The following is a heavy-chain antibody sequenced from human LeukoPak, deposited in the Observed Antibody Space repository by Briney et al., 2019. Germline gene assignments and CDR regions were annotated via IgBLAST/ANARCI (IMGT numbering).Heavy chain of an antibody. CDR2: IYTSGST. V-gene: IGHV4-61*02. CDR1: GGSISTGSYY. D-gene: IGHD3-16*01. Sequence: SQTLSLTCTVSGGSISTGSYYWNWIRQPAGKGLEWIGRIYTSGSTNYNPSLKSRVTLSVDTSKNQFSLKLNSVTAADTAVYYCAGGSRTLGYIWGQGTMVTVSS. J-gene: IGHJ3*02. CDR3: AGGSRTLGYI.